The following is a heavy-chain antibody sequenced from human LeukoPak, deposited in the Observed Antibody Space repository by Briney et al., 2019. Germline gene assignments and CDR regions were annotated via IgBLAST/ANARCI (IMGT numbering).Heavy chain of an antibody. Sequence: SETLSLTCTVSGGSISSSSYYWGWIRQPPGKGLEWIGSIYYSGSTYYNPSLKSRVTISVDTSKNQFSLKLSSVTAADTAVYYCARDGGIAAAGPSVIGYWGQGTLVTVSS. D-gene: IGHD6-13*01. CDR2: IYYSGST. J-gene: IGHJ4*02. V-gene: IGHV4-39*07. CDR3: ARDGGIAAAGPSVIGY. CDR1: GGSISSSSYY.